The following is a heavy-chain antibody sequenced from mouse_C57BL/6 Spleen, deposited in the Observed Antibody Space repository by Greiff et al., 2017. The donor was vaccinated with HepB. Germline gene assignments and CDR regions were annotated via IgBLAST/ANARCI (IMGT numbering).Heavy chain of an antibody. CDR1: GYAFSSSW. CDR2: IYPGDGDT. CDR3: ARTAGGAMDY. V-gene: IGHV1-82*01. Sequence: QVQLKESGPELVKPGASVKISCKASGYAFSSSWMNWVKQRPGKGLEWIGRIYPGDGDTNYNGKFKGKATLTADKSSSTASMQLSSLTSEDSAVSFCARTAGGAMDYWGQGTAVTVSS. J-gene: IGHJ4*01. D-gene: IGHD1-2*01.